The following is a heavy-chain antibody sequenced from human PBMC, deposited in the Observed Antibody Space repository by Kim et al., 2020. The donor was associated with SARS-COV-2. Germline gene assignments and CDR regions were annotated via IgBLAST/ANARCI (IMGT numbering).Heavy chain of an antibody. CDR2: IWDDGTNT. CDR3: GCSGGIEAPDV. CDR1: GFRFRIFG. Sequence: GGSLRLSCAASGFRFRIFGMHWVRQAPGKGLDWVAVIWDDGTNTHYGDSVKGRFTISRDNAKNTLYLQMNSLRVEDTAVYYCGCSGGIEAPDVWGQGTRVSVST. V-gene: IGHV3-33*03. J-gene: IGHJ3*01. D-gene: IGHD6-13*01.